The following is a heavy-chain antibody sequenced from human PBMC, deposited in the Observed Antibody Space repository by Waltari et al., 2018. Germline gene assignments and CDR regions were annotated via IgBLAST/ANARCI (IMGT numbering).Heavy chain of an antibody. J-gene: IGHJ6*03. CDR1: GFTFSSYS. CDR3: ARAQYNYIDV. Sequence: EVQLVESGGGLVQPGGSLRLSCIVAGFTFSSYSMIWVRQAPGKGLEWVSFISSTSSNIYYGESVKGRFTISRDNAKNSLYLQMNSLRDEDTAVYYCARAQYNYIDVWGKGTTVTVSS. V-gene: IGHV3-48*02. CDR2: ISSTSSNI.